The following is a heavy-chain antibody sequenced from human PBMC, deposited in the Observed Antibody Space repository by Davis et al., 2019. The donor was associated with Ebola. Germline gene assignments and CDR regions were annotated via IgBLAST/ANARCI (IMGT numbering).Heavy chain of an antibody. V-gene: IGHV3-30*02. J-gene: IGHJ4*02. CDR3: AKIEAYGSGNYFEY. CDR2: IRYDGSNK. CDR1: GFTFSSYG. Sequence: GGSLRLSCVASGFTFSSYGMHWVRQAPGKGLEWVAFIRYDGSNKYYADSVKGRFTISRDTSTVYLQMNSLRVEDTAVYYCAKIEAYGSGNYFEYWGQGTLVTISS. D-gene: IGHD3-10*01.